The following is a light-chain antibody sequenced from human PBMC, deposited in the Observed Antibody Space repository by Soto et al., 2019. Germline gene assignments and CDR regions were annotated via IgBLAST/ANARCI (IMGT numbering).Light chain of an antibody. CDR1: QSVSSN. CDR3: QQYNNWPFST. V-gene: IGKV3-15*01. J-gene: IGKJ5*01. CDR2: GAS. Sequence: EIVMTQSPATLSVSPGERATLSCRASQSVSSNLAWYQQKPGQAPRLLIYGASTRATGIPARFSGSGSGTEFTLTISSLQSEDFAVYYCQQYNNWPFSTFGKGTQLDIK.